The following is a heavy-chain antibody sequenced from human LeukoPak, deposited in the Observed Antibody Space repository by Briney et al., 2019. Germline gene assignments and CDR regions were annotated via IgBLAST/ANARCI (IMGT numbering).Heavy chain of an antibody. J-gene: IGHJ6*03. Sequence: GGSLRLSCAASGFTFNRHGMNWVRQAPGKGLEWVSYISSSGSTIYYADSVKGRFTISRDNAKNSLYLQMNSLRAEDTAVYYCARGGITAAGFYYYYYYMDVWGKGTTVTISS. D-gene: IGHD6-13*01. CDR3: ARGGITAAGFYYYYYYMDV. CDR2: ISSSGSTI. V-gene: IGHV3-48*03. CDR1: GFTFNRHG.